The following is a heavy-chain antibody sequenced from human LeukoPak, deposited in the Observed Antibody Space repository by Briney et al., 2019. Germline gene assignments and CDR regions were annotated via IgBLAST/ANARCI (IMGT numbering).Heavy chain of an antibody. V-gene: IGHV3-30-3*01. CDR3: ARDWGFYGSGSYYLGY. CDR2: ISYDGSNK. Sequence: PGGSLRLSCAASGFTFSSYAMHWVRQAPGKGLEWVAVISYDGSNKYYADSVKGRFTISRDNSKNTLYLQMNSLRAEDTAVYYCARDWGFYGSGSYYLGYWGQGTLVTVSS. D-gene: IGHD3-10*01. CDR1: GFTFSSYA. J-gene: IGHJ4*02.